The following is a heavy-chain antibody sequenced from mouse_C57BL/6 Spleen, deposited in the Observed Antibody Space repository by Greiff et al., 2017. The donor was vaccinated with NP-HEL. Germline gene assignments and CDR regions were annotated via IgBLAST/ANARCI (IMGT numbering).Heavy chain of an antibody. CDR1: GFTFSSYA. D-gene: IGHD3-2*02. Sequence: DVKLVESGGGLVKPGGSLKLSCAASGFTFSSYAMSWVRQTPEKRLEWVATISDGGSYTYYPDNVKGRFTISRDNAKNNLYLQMSHLKSEDTAMYYCARETQATMDYWGQGTSVTVSS. J-gene: IGHJ4*01. CDR3: ARETQATMDY. V-gene: IGHV5-4*01. CDR2: ISDGGSYT.